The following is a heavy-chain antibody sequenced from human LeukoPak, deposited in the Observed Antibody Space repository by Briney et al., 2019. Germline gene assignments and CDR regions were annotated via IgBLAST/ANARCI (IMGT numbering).Heavy chain of an antibody. CDR1: GGTFISYA. Sequence: ASVKVSCKASGGTFISYAISGVGQAPGQGLEGMGIINPSGGSTSYAQKFQGRVTMTRDTSTSTVYMELSSLRSEDTAVYYCARDQVTGYYNYYYYGMDVWGQGTTVTVSS. CDR2: INPSGGST. D-gene: IGHD3-9*01. CDR3: ARDQVTGYYNYYYYGMDV. V-gene: IGHV1-46*01. J-gene: IGHJ6*02.